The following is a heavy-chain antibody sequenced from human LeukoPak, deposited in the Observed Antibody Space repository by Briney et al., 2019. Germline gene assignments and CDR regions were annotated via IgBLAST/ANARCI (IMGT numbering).Heavy chain of an antibody. CDR1: GGSISSYY. D-gene: IGHD3-10*01. V-gene: IGHV4-59*08. Sequence: PSETLSLTCTVSGGSISSYYWSWIRQPPGKGLEWIGYIYYSGSTNYNPSLKSRVTISVDTSKNQFSLKLSSVTAADTAVYYCARPRITMVRGVIEGWFDPWGQGTLVTVSS. J-gene: IGHJ5*02. CDR3: ARPRITMVRGVIEGWFDP. CDR2: IYYSGST.